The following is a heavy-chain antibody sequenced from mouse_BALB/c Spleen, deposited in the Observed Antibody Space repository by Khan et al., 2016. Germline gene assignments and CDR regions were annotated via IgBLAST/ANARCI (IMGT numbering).Heavy chain of an antibody. D-gene: IGHD1-2*01. Sequence: EVQLQESGPGLVKPSQSLSLTCTVTGYSITSGYGWNWIRQFPGNKLEWMGYISYSGSPNYNPSLKSRISITRDTSKNQFFQQLNSVTTEDTATYYCARTARIKYWGQGTTLTVSS. CDR3: ARTARIKY. CDR2: ISYSGSP. V-gene: IGHV3-2*02. J-gene: IGHJ2*01. CDR1: GYSITSGYG.